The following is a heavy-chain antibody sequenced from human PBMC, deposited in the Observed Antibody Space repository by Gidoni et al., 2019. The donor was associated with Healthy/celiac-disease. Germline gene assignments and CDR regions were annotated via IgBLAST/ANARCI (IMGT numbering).Heavy chain of an antibody. CDR1: GGSISSRSYS. D-gene: IGHD6-19*01. CDR3: ASHSSGWYSGDYYFDY. Sequence: QLPLPESGPGLVKPSETLSLTCPVSGGSISSRSYSWGWIRQPPGKGLEWIGRIYYSGSTYYNPSLKRRVTISVDTSKNQFSLKLSSVTAADTAVYYCASHSSGWYSGDYYFDYWGQGTLVTVSS. V-gene: IGHV4-39*01. CDR2: IYYSGST. J-gene: IGHJ4*02.